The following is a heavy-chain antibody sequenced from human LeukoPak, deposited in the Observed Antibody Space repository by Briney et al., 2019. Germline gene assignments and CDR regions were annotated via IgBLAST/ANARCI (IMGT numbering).Heavy chain of an antibody. V-gene: IGHV4-34*01. CDR2: INHSGST. CDR1: GGSFSGYY. D-gene: IGHD1-7*01. J-gene: IGHJ2*01. CDR3: ARAVGWNYEDEKPTNWYFDL. Sequence: NSSETLSLTCAVYGGSFSGYYWSWIRQPPGKGLEWIGEINHSGSTNYNPSLKSRVTISVDTSKNQFSLQLNSVTPEDTAVYYCARAVGWNYEDEKPTNWYFDLWGRGTLVTVSS.